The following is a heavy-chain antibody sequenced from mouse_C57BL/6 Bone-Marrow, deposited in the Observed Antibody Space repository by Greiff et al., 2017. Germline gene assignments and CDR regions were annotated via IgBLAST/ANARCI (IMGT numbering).Heavy chain of an antibody. CDR3: ARNYGSSYSAWFAY. CDR2: ISSGSSTI. J-gene: IGHJ3*01. Sequence: VQLKESGGGLVKPGGSLKLSCAASGFTFSDYGMHWVRQAPEKGLEWVAYISSGSSTIYYADTVKGRFTISRDNAKNTLFLQMTSLRSEDTAMYYWARNYGSSYSAWFAYWGQGTLVTVSA. D-gene: IGHD1-1*01. CDR1: GFTFSDYG. V-gene: IGHV5-17*01.